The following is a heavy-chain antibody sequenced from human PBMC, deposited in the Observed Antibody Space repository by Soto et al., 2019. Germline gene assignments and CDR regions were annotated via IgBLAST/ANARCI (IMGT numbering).Heavy chain of an antibody. J-gene: IGHJ6*02. D-gene: IGHD3-16*01. CDR1: GFTFSSYA. CDR3: AKEGGGLDV. Sequence: QVQLVESGGGVVQPGRSLRLSCATSGFTFSSYAMHWVRQAPGKGLEWVAKSSYDGSNTYYGDSVKGRFTISKDNSKNTLYLRMNSLRAEDTGVYYCAKEGGGLDVWGQGTSVTVSS. V-gene: IGHV3-30*18. CDR2: SSYDGSNT.